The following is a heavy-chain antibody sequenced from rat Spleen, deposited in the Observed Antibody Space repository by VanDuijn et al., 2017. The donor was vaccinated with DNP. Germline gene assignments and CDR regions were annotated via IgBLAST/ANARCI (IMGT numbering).Heavy chain of an antibody. V-gene: IGHV5S23*01. D-gene: IGHD4-3*01. CDR2: ISTSGGYT. J-gene: IGHJ3*01. CDR3: TTDNSGLNWFAF. Sequence: EVQLVESGGGLVQPGRSLKLSCAASGFTFSNYDMAWVRQAPTKGLEWVASISTSGGYTYYRDSVKGRFTISRDHAKPSLYLQMDSLRSEDTATYYCTTDNSGLNWFAFWGQGTLVTVSS. CDR1: GFTFSNYD.